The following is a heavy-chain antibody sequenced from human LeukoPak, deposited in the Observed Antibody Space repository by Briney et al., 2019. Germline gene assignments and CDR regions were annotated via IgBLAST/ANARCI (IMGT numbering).Heavy chain of an antibody. J-gene: IGHJ6*02. CDR3: ARGLQRGDRMLLWFGEFWGDSYFGMDV. CDR2: LNPKNGNT. D-gene: IGHD3-10*01. CDR1: GYTFTSYG. Sequence: ASVKVSCKASGYTFTSYGISWLRQATGQGLEWLGWLNPKNGNTGYARKFQGRVIMTRDISISTAYMEVTTLGSEDTAVYYCARGLQRGDRMLLWFGEFWGDSYFGMDVWGQGTTVTVSS. V-gene: IGHV1-8*02.